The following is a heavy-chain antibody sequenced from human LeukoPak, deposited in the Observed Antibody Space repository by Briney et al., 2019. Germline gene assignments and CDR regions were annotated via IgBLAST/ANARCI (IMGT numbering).Heavy chain of an antibody. J-gene: IGHJ4*02. Sequence: GGSLRLSCAASGFTFSSHEMNWVRQAPGKGLEWLSYISGSGDTMYYADSVRGRFTISRDNAKNSLYLQMNSLRTEDSALYSCARGAVAGTPPVDYWGPGTLVTVSS. CDR2: ISGSGDTM. CDR3: ARGAVAGTPPVDY. D-gene: IGHD6-19*01. CDR1: GFTFSSHE. V-gene: IGHV3-48*03.